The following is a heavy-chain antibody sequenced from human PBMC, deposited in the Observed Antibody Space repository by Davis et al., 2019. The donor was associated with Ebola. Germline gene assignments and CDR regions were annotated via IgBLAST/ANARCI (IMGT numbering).Heavy chain of an antibody. D-gene: IGHD2-2*01. CDR2: INSDGSST. V-gene: IGHV3-74*01. J-gene: IGHJ6*03. CDR1: GFTFSSYW. CDR3: AKACSSTSCYHYYYYYMDV. Sequence: GESLKISCAASGFTFSSYWMHWVRRPPGKGLVWVSHINSDGSSTTYADSVKGRFTISRDNAKNTLYLQMNSLRAEDTAVYYCAKACSSTSCYHYYYYYMDVWGKGTTVTVSS.